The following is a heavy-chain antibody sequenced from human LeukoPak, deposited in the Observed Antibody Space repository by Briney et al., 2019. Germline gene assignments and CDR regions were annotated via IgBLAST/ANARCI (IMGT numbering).Heavy chain of an antibody. CDR3: ARGTRGYYYDSSGYYYFDY. CDR2: ISYSGST. D-gene: IGHD3-22*01. J-gene: IGHJ4*02. CDR1: GVSIDSTAYH. Sequence: SETLSLTCSVSGVSIDSTAYHWAWIRQPPGKGLEWIGTISYSGSTYYNPSLKSRVTISVDTSKNQFSLKLSSVTAADTAVYYCARGTRGYYYDSSGYYYFDYWGQGTLVTVSS. V-gene: IGHV4-39*07.